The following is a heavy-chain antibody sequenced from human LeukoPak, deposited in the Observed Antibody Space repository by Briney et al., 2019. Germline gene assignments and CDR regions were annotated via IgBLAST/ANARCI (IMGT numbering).Heavy chain of an antibody. Sequence: PGGSLRLSCAASGFTFSSYAMHWVRQAPGKGLEWVAVISYDGSNKYYADSVKGRFTISRDNSKNTLYLQMNSLRAEDTAVYYCARDEHSSDEGAYWGQGTLVTVSS. CDR3: ARDEHSSDEGAY. CDR1: GFTFSSYA. D-gene: IGHD6-19*01. V-gene: IGHV3-30-3*01. J-gene: IGHJ4*02. CDR2: ISYDGSNK.